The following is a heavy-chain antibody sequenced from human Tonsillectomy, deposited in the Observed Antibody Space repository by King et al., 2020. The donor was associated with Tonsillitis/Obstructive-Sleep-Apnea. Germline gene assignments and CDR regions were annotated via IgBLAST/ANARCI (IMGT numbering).Heavy chain of an antibody. CDR1: GLTFSSYE. CDR3: VSEXLGWSXXL. Sequence: VQLVESGGGLVQPGGSLRLSCAAAGLTFSSYEMNXVRQAPGKGLEWVSYISSSGSTIYYADSVKGRVTISRDNAKNSLYLQMNRLRDEDTAFYYCVSEXLGWSXXLCXXXPLVSV. J-gene: IGHJ2*01. D-gene: IGHD2-15*01. CDR2: ISSSGSTI. V-gene: IGHV3-48*03.